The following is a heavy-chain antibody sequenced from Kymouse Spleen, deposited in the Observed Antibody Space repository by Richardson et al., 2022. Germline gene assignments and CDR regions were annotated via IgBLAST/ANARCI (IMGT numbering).Heavy chain of an antibody. CDR2: ISSSSSTI. J-gene: IGHJ6*02. CDR1: GFTFSSYS. Sequence: EVQLVESGGGLVQPGGSLRLSCAASGFTFSSYSMNWVRQAPGKGLEWVSYISSSSSTIYYADSVKGRFTISRDNAKNSLYLQMNSLRDEDTAVYYCARDGGYVYYYYGMDVWGQGTTVTVSS. V-gene: IGHV3-48*02. D-gene: IGHD5-12*01. CDR3: ARDGGYVYYYYGMDV.